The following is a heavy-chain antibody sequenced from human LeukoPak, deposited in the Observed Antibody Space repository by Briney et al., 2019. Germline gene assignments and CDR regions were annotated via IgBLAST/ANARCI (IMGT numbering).Heavy chain of an antibody. CDR1: GGSISSSNW. CDR3: ARDGGPDAFDI. J-gene: IGHJ3*02. D-gene: IGHD6-25*01. Sequence: SETLSLTCAVSGGSISSSNWWSWVRQPPGKGLEWIGEIYHSGSTNYNPSLKSRVTISVDKSQNQFSLKLSSVTAADTAVYYCARDGGPDAFDIWGQGTMVTVSS. CDR2: IYHSGST. V-gene: IGHV4-4*02.